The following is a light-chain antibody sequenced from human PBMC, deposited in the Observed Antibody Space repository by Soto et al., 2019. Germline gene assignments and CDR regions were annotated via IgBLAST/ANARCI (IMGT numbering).Light chain of an antibody. CDR3: QQYGQQYT. Sequence: DIQMTQSPSSLSASVGDRVTITCQASQDIRNYLNWYQHRPGKAPKLLIYDASTLDTGVPSRFTGSGSGTDFTFTISSLQPEDFATYYCQQYGQQYTFGQGTKLEIK. CDR2: DAS. J-gene: IGKJ2*01. V-gene: IGKV1-33*01. CDR1: QDIRNY.